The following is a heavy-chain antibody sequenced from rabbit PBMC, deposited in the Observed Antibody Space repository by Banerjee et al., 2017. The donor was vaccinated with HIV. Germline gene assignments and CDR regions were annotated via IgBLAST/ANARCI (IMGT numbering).Heavy chain of an antibody. Sequence: QSLEESGGDLVKPGASLTLTCTASGFSFSSTNYMCWVRQAPGKGLEWIACIYAGSSGTTYYASWAKGRFTISKTSSTTVTLQMTSRTAADTATYFCARDAGIRSGYAFDLWGQGTLVTVS. CDR2: IYAGSSGTT. CDR1: GFSFSSTNY. J-gene: IGHJ4*01. CDR3: ARDAGIRSGYAFDL. D-gene: IGHD4-2*01. V-gene: IGHV1S40*01.